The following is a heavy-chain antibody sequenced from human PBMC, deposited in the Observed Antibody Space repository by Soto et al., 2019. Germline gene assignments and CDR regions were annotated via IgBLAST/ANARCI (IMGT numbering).Heavy chain of an antibody. J-gene: IGHJ5*02. CDR3: ARDGELLWFGELNNWFDP. D-gene: IGHD3-10*01. V-gene: IGHV1-69*04. CDR2: IIPILGIA. Sequence: GASVKVSCKASGGTFSSYTISWVRQAPGQGLEWMGRIIPILGIANYAQKFQGRFTISRDNSKNTLYLQMNSLRAEDTAVYYCARDGELLWFGELNNWFDPWGQGTLVTVSS. CDR1: GGTFSSYT.